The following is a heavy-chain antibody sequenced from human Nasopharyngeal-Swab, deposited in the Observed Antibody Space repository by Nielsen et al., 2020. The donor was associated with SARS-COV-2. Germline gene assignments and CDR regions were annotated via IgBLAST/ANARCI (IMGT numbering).Heavy chain of an antibody. J-gene: IGHJ4*02. CDR1: GFTFSSFG. Sequence: GSLRLSCAASGFTFSSFGMHWIRQPPGKGGLEWIGSWFYSGTTFSNPSLQSRVTIYVDTSKNQLSLQLGSVTATDTAAYYCARHTDVGGYADWGQGTLVTVSS. CDR3: ARHTDVGGYAD. D-gene: IGHD3-16*01. CDR2: WFYSGTT. V-gene: IGHV4-39*01.